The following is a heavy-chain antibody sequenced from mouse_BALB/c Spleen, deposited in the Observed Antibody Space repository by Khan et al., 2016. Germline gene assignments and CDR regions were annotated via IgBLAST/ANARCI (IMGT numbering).Heavy chain of an antibody. CDR1: GFTFSSYG. Sequence: EMELVESGGGLVQPGGSLKLSCAASGFTFSSYGMSWVRLTPDKRLELVATINSKGAFTYYPDSVKGRFTISRDNAKNTLYLQMSSLKSEDTAMYYCARDYGYDAWFAYWGQGTLVTVSA. CDR3: ARDYGYDAWFAY. D-gene: IGHD2-14*01. V-gene: IGHV5-6-3*01. J-gene: IGHJ3*01. CDR2: INSKGAFT.